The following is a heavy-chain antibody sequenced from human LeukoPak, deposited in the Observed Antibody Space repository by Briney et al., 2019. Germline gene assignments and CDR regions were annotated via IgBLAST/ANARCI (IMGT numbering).Heavy chain of an antibody. J-gene: IGHJ4*02. D-gene: IGHD4-23*01. CDR2: INPGTGVT. Sequence: ASVKVSCKASGYSFTGYYLHWVRQAPGQGFECMGWINPGTGVTDYAHKFQGRVTMTRDTSISTAYMELSSLKSDDTAVYYCARDTVAWDFDFWGQGTLVTVSS. CDR1: GYSFTGYY. V-gene: IGHV1-2*07. CDR3: ARDTVAWDFDF.